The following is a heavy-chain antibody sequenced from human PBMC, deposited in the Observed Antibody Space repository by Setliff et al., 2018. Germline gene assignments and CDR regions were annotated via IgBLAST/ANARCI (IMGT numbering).Heavy chain of an antibody. J-gene: IGHJ5*02. D-gene: IGHD3-3*01. Sequence: SETLSLTCTVSGDSLSSSYWSWIRQPPGKGLEWIGRFSYGVSTIYNPSLESRVTFSVDTSKNQFSLKLTSVTAADTAVYYCARRVLECGRTACPLGGSYNWFDHWGQGIGVTVSS. CDR2: FSYGVST. CDR3: ARRVLECGRTACPLGGSYNWFDH. CDR1: GDSLSSSY. V-gene: IGHV4-59*08.